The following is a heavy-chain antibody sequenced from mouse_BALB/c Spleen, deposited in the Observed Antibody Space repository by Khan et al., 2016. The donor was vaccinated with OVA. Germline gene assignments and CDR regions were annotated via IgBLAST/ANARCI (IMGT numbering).Heavy chain of an antibody. CDR2: ISSGGGST. D-gene: IGHD2-1*01. CDR3: ARGWGGNFYYAMDY. V-gene: IGHV5-12-1*01. CDR1: GFTFSSYD. J-gene: IGHJ4*01. Sequence: EVQGVESGGGLVKPGGSLKLSCAASGFTFSSYDMSWVRQTPEKRLEWVAYISSGGGSTYYPDTVKGRFTISRDNAKNTLYLQMSSLKSEDTAMYYCARGWGGNFYYAMDYWGQGMSVTVSS.